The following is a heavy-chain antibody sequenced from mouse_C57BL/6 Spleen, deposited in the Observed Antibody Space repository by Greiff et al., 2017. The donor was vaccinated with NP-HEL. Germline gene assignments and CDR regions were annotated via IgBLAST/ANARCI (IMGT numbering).Heavy chain of an antibody. Sequence: DVMLVESGGGLVKPGGSLKLSCAASGFTFSSYAMSWVRQTPEKRLEWVATISDGGSYTYYPDNVKGRFTISRDNAKNNLYLQMSHLKSEDTAMYYCARDQLGRGYFDVWGTGTTVTVSS. CDR2: ISDGGSYT. J-gene: IGHJ1*03. D-gene: IGHD4-1*02. V-gene: IGHV5-4*01. CDR1: GFTFSSYA. CDR3: ARDQLGRGYFDV.